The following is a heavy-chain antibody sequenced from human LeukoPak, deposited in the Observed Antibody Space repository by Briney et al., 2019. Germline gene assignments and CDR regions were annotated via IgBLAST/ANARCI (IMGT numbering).Heavy chain of an antibody. D-gene: IGHD3-16*01. CDR2: IYYSGST. Sequence: SETLSLTCTVSGGSISSYYWSWIRQPPGKGLEWIGYIYYSGSTNYNPSLKSRVTISVDTSRNQFSLKLSSVIAADTAVYYCARGWGDFDCWGQGTLVTVPS. CDR1: GGSISSYY. V-gene: IGHV4-59*01. J-gene: IGHJ4*02. CDR3: ARGWGDFDC.